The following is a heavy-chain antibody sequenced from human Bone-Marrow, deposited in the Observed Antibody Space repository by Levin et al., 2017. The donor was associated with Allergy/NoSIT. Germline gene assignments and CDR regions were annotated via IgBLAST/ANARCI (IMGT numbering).Heavy chain of an antibody. V-gene: IGHV3-23*01. CDR3: AKAGGVHWAGYGMDV. J-gene: IGHJ6*02. CDR2: IDDNSDYR. D-gene: IGHD3/OR15-3a*01. Sequence: PGGSLRLSCAASGFTFSNFAMSWVRQAPGKGLEWVSAIDDNSDYRYYADSVTGRFTISRDDSKNTLYLQMNSLRAEDSALYYCAKAGGVHWAGYGMDVWGQGTTVIVSS. CDR1: GFTFSNFA.